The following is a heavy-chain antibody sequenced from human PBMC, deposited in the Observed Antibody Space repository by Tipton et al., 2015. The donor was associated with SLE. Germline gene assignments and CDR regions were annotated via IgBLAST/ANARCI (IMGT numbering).Heavy chain of an antibody. CDR2: IYTSGSS. Sequence: GLVKPSQTLSLTCTVSGGSISSGIYWWHWIRQPAGKGLEWIGHIYTSGSSHYNPSLKSRVTISVDTSKNQFSLRLNSVTAADTAVYYCARDRLGGPFDYWGQGSLVTVSS. CDR1: GGSISSGIYW. V-gene: IGHV4-61*02. D-gene: IGHD1-26*01. J-gene: IGHJ4*02. CDR3: ARDRLGGPFDY.